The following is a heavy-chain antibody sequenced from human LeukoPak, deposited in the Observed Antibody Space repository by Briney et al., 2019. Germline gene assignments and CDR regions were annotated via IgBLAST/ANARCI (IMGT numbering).Heavy chain of an antibody. CDR3: ARLPQDSSGYSY. Sequence: PSETLSLTCSVSGGSISSYYWSWIRQPPGKGLEWIGYLYYSGSTNYNPSLESRVTISVDTSKNQFSLKLSSVTAADTAVYYCARLPQDSSGYSYWGQGTLVTVSS. CDR1: GGSISSYY. CDR2: LYYSGST. D-gene: IGHD3-22*01. V-gene: IGHV4-59*01. J-gene: IGHJ4*02.